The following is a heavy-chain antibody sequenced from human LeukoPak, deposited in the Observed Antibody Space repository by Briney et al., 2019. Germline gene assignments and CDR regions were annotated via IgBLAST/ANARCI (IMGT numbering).Heavy chain of an antibody. Sequence: GGSLRLSCAASGLTFSYAWMSWVRQAPGKGLEWVGRIKSKTDGGTTDYTTPVKGRFTISRDNSKNTLYLQMNSLRAEDTAVYYCARDGLGYGDYDPPLGYWGQGTLVTVSS. J-gene: IGHJ4*02. CDR3: ARDGLGYGDYDPPLGY. CDR1: GLTFSYAW. V-gene: IGHV3-15*01. CDR2: IKSKTDGGTT. D-gene: IGHD4-17*01.